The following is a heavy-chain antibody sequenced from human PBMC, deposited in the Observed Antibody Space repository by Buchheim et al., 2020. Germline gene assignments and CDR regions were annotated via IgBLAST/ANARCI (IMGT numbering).Heavy chain of an antibody. CDR1: GFSLSTSALC. Sequence: QVTLRESGPALVKATQTLTLTCSFSGFSLSTSALCVSWIRQAPGKALEWLARIDGDDHKDYSPSLKTRFTISKDTSKNQVALTMTNMDPADTATYYCARALRGFSYGFDYWGQGAL. CDR2: IDGDDHK. D-gene: IGHD5-18*01. CDR3: ARALRGFSYGFDY. V-gene: IGHV2-70*15. J-gene: IGHJ4*02.